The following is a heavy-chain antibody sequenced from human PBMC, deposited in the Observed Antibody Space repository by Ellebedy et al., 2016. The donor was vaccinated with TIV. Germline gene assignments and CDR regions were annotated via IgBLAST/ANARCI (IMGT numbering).Heavy chain of an antibody. V-gene: IGHV1-2*02. D-gene: IGHD3-9*01. Sequence: ASVKVSCKASGYTFTSHYIHWVRQAPGQGLEWMGWILPNSGDTNYAQRFQGRVTITRDTSISTAYMELSSLRSDDTAVYFCARGLTSDYWGQGTLVTVSS. CDR1: GYTFTSHY. CDR2: ILPNSGDT. CDR3: ARGLTSDY. J-gene: IGHJ4*02.